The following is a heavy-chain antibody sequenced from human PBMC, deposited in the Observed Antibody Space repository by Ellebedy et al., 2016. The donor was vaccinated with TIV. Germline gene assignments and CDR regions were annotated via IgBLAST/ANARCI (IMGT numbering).Heavy chain of an antibody. V-gene: IGHV1-46*01. CDR3: ARGDKYYYDSSGYYYTY. Sequence: ASVKVSCKVSGYTFTSYYMYWVRQAPGQGLEWKGIINPSAGSTNSAQKFQGRVTMTRDTSTSTVYMELSSLRSEDTAVYYCARGDKYYYDSSGYYYTYWGQGTLVTVSS. CDR1: GYTFTSYY. D-gene: IGHD3-22*01. CDR2: INPSAGST. J-gene: IGHJ4*02.